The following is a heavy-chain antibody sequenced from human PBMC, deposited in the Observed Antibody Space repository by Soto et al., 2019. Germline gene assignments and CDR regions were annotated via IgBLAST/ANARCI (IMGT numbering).Heavy chain of an antibody. J-gene: IGHJ4*02. D-gene: IGHD3-9*01. V-gene: IGHV1-18*04. CDR1: GFSFTSSG. CDR3: ARDEGGYDILTGYYKAHHFDY. Sequence: ASVKVSCKASGFSFTSSGFNWVRQAPGQGLEWVGWVSAKSGDTKCVENLQGRVTMTTDTSTNTAYMELRSLTSDDTAVYYCARDEGGYDILTGYYKAHHFDYWGQGVLVTVSS. CDR2: VSAKSGDT.